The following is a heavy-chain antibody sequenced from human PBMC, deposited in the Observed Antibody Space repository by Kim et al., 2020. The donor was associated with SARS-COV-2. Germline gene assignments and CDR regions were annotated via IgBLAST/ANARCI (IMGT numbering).Heavy chain of an antibody. V-gene: IGHV7-4-1*02. CDR1: GYTFTSYA. Sequence: ASVKVSCKASGYTFTSYAMNWVRQAPGQGLEWMGWINTNTGNPTYAQGFTGRFVFSLDTSVSTAYLQISSLKAEDTAVYYCARVPPRYSSSWYVPSGMDVWGQGTTVTVSS. CDR3: ARVPPRYSSSWYVPSGMDV. CDR2: INTNTGNP. D-gene: IGHD6-13*01. J-gene: IGHJ6*02.